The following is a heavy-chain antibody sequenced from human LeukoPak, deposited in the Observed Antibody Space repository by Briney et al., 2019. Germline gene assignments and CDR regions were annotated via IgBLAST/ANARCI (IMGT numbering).Heavy chain of an antibody. V-gene: IGHV3-53*01. J-gene: IGHJ6*03. CDR3: ARDSKAVAGHYYYYYMDV. CDR2: IYSGGTT. CDR1: GFTVSSTY. D-gene: IGHD6-19*01. Sequence: GGSLRLSCAASGFTVSSTYMSWVRQAPGKGLEWVSVIYSGGTTYYADSVKGRFTISRDNSKNTLSLQMNSLRAEDTAVYYCARDSKAVAGHYYYYYMDVWGKGTTVTVSS.